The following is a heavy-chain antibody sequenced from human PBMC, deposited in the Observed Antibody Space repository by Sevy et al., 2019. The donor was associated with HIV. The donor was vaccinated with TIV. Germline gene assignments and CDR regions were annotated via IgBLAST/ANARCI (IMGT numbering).Heavy chain of an antibody. J-gene: IGHJ4*02. CDR3: ARPNPYYYDSSGYTTYYFDY. CDR1: GGSISSSSYY. CDR2: IYYSGST. D-gene: IGHD3-22*01. Sequence: SETLSLTCTVSGGSISSSSYYWGWIRQPPGQGLEWIGSIYYSGSTYYNPSLKIQVTISVYTSKNQFSLKLSAVTAADTAVYYCARPNPYYYDSSGYTTYYFDYWGQGTLVSVSS. V-gene: IGHV4-39*01.